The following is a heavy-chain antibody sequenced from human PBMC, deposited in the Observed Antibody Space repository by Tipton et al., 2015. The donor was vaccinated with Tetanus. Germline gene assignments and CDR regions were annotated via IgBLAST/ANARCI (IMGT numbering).Heavy chain of an antibody. D-gene: IGHD4-23*01. J-gene: IGHJ4*02. CDR2: TTSRGGSS. CDR1: GFRFGDYY. Sequence: SLRLSCTASGFRFGDYYMTWIRQSPGRGLEWISTTTSRGGSSNYADSVRGRFTISRDNAKNSLFLQMNSLRAEDTATYYCVRDRGGQYFDSWGQGTLVTVSP. CDR3: VRDRGGQYFDS. V-gene: IGHV3-11*05.